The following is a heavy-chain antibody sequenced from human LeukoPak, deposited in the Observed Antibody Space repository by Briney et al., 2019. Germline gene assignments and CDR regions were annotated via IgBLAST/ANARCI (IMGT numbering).Heavy chain of an antibody. Sequence: ASVKVSCKASGYTFTSYYMHWVRQAPRQGLEWMGIINPSGGSTSYAQKFQGRVTMTRDTSTSTVYMELSSLRSEDTAVYYCARRAVAGDLDYWGQGTLVTVSS. CDR3: ARRAVAGDLDY. CDR2: INPSGGST. D-gene: IGHD6-19*01. V-gene: IGHV1-46*01. CDR1: GYTFTSYY. J-gene: IGHJ4*02.